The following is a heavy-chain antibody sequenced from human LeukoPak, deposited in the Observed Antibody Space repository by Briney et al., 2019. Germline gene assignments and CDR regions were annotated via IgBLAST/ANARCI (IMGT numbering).Heavy chain of an antibody. CDR3: ARVYAPQWAARRYAFDI. Sequence: SETLSLTCTVSGGSISSSSYYWGWIRQPPGKGLEWIGSIYYSGSTYYNPSLKSRVTISVDTSKNQFSLKLSSVTAADTAVYYCARVYAPQWAARRYAFDIWGQGTMVTVSS. D-gene: IGHD6-6*01. CDR2: IYYSGST. J-gene: IGHJ3*02. CDR1: GGSISSSSYY. V-gene: IGHV4-39*01.